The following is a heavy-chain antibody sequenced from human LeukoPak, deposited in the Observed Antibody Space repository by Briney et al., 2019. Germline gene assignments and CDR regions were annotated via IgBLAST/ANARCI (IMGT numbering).Heavy chain of an antibody. CDR2: IYYSGST. V-gene: IGHV4-59*01. D-gene: IGHD3-10*01. CDR3: ARTSRHFYGSGSNLTPWPADMDV. CDR1: GGSINSYY. Sequence: SETLSLTCTVSGGSINSYYWTWIRQPPGKGLEWLGYIYYSGSTHYNPSLNSRVTISMDTSKNHFSLKLSSVTAADTAIYYCARTSRHFYGSGSNLTPWPADMDVWGQGTKVTVSS. J-gene: IGHJ6*02.